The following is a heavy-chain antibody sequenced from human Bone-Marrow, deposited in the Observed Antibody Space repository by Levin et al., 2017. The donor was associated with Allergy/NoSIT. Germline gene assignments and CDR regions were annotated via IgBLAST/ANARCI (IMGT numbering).Heavy chain of an antibody. V-gene: IGHV4-38-2*01. D-gene: IGHD2-15*01. Sequence: SQTLSLPCAVSGYSLRSDYYWGWIRQPPGEGLEWIGNIYHSGSTYYNPSLKSRVTISVDTSKNQFSLKVTSVTAADTAVYYCARTLGYCSGDSCYFYFDYWGRGTLVTVSS. CDR2: IYHSGST. CDR1: GYSLRSDYY. J-gene: IGHJ4*02. CDR3: ARTLGYCSGDSCYFYFDY.